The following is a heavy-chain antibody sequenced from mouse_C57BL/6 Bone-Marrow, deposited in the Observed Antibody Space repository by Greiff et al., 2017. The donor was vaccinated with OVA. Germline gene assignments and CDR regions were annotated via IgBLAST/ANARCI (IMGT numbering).Heavy chain of an antibody. CDR3: AREGYYGSRAAY. CDR1: GYAFSSSW. D-gene: IGHD1-1*01. J-gene: IGHJ3*01. CDR2: IYPGDGDT. V-gene: IGHV1-82*01. Sequence: QVQLQQSGPELVKPGASVKISCKASGYAFSSSWMNWVKQRPGKGLEWIGRIYPGDGDTNYNGKFKGKATLTADKSSSTAYMQLSSLTSEDSAVYFCAREGYYGSRAAYWGQGTLVTVSA.